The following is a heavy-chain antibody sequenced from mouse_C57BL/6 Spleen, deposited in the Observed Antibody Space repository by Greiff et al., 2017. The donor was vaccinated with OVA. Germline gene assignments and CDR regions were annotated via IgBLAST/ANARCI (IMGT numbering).Heavy chain of an antibody. CDR2: FYPGSGSI. V-gene: IGHV1-62-2*01. CDR1: GYTFTEYT. D-gene: IGHD4-1*01. J-gene: IGHJ2*01. CDR3: ARHGELGHYFDY. Sequence: QVQLKQSGAELVKPGASVKLSCKASGYTFTEYTIHWVKQRSGQGLEWIGWFYPGSGSIKYNEKYKDKATLTENKSSSTVYMELSRLTSEDSAVYFCARHGELGHYFDYWGQGTTLTVSS.